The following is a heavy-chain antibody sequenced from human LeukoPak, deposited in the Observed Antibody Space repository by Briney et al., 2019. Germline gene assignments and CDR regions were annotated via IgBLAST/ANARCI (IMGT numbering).Heavy chain of an antibody. CDR1: GFTFRSYT. J-gene: IGHJ1*01. V-gene: IGHV3-23*01. CDR3: AKAPTPVVADTLLHH. Sequence: PGGSLRLSCAASGFTFRSYTMRWVRQARGKGLEWVSVISGSGGNAYYADPVKGRFTISRHNSENTLYMQMNPLTAQDTAVYYCAKAPTPVVADTLLHHWGQGTLVTVS. CDR2: ISGSGGNA. D-gene: IGHD2-15*01.